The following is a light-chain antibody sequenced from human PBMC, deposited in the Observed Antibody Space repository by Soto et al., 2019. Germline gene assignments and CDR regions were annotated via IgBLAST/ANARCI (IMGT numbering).Light chain of an antibody. CDR1: SSDVGGYNY. CDR3: SSYTSSSTLYV. CDR2: DVS. J-gene: IGLJ1*01. V-gene: IGLV2-14*01. Sequence: SALTQPASGSASPGQSIAISCTGTSSDVGGYNYVSWYQQHPGKAPKLMIYDVSNRPSGVSNRFSGSKSGDTASLTISGLQAEDEADYYCSSYTSSSTLYVFGTGTKVTVL.